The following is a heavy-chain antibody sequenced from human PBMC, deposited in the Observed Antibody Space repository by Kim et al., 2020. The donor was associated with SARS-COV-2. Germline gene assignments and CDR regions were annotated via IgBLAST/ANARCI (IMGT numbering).Heavy chain of an antibody. Sequence: STNYTPFLQSRVTISVDTSKNQFSLKLSSVTAADTAVYYCARGGGDYFDYWGQGTLVTVSS. D-gene: IGHD4-17*01. J-gene: IGHJ4*02. CDR3: ARGGGDYFDY. V-gene: IGHV4-59*09. CDR2: ST.